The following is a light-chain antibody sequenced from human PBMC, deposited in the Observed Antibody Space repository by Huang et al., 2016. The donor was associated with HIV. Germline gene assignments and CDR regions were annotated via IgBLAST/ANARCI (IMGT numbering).Light chain of an antibody. CDR3: QQYNTWPYT. J-gene: IGKJ2*01. CDR2: GAS. V-gene: IGKV3-15*01. Sequence: EKVMTQSPATLYVSPGERATLSCRASQGVGNNLAWYQQKLGQAPRLRIYGASARSTGLPARFSGSGSGTEFTLTISSLQSEDFAVYYCQQYNTWPYTFGQGTSLEL. CDR1: QGVGNN.